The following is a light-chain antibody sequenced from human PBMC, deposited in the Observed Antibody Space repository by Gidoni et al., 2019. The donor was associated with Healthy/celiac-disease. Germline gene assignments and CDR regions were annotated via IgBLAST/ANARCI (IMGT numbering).Light chain of an antibody. J-gene: IGKJ1*01. CDR2: WES. CDR3: QQYYRTPWT. Sequence: DIVMTQSPDSLAVSLGARATINCKSSQSVLYSSNNKNYLAWYQQKPGQPPKLLIYWESTRESGVPDRFSGSGSGTDFTLTISSLQAEDVAVYYCQQYYRTPWTFGQGTKVEIK. CDR1: QSVLYSSNNKNY. V-gene: IGKV4-1*01.